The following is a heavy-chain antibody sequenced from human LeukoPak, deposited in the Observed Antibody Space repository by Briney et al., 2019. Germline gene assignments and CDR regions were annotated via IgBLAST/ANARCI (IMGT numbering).Heavy chain of an antibody. D-gene: IGHD6-13*01. CDR1: GGSISSSSYY. Sequence: PSETLSLTCTVSGGSISSSSYYWGWIRQPPGKGLEWIGSIYYSGSTYYNPSLKSRVTISVDTSKNQFSLKLSSLTAADTAVYYCARHDPNVYSSSWYTWFDPWGQGTLVTVSS. CDR2: IYYSGST. J-gene: IGHJ5*02. CDR3: ARHDPNVYSSSWYTWFDP. V-gene: IGHV4-39*01.